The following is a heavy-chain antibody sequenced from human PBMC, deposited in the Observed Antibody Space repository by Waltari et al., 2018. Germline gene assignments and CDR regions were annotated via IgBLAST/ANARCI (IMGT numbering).Heavy chain of an antibody. D-gene: IGHD3-16*01. CDR2: ISSSSSYI. CDR1: GFTFSSYS. V-gene: IGHV3-21*04. Sequence: EVQLVESGGGLVKPGGSLRLSCAASGFTFSSYSMNWVRQAPGKGLEWVSSISSSSSYIYYADSGKGRFTISRDNAKNTLYLQMNSLRAEDTAVYYCAKYEGLLGPPLFDYWGQGTLVTVSS. CDR3: AKYEGLLGPPLFDY. J-gene: IGHJ4*02.